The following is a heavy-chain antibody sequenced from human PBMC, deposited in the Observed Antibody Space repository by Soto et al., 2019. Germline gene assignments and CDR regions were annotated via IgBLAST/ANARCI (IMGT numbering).Heavy chain of an antibody. D-gene: IGHD3-10*01. Sequence: QVQLVQSGAEMKKPGSSVKVSCQSSGGTVNTYAMNWVRQAPGQGPEWMGDISPMFGAANYAPKFQGRVTLTADESTGTSYMQLRSLTAEDTALYFCAREVQVHTPAFVYWGQGTLVAVSS. J-gene: IGHJ4*02. V-gene: IGHV1-69*19. CDR1: GGTVNTYA. CDR3: AREVQVHTPAFVY. CDR2: ISPMFGAA.